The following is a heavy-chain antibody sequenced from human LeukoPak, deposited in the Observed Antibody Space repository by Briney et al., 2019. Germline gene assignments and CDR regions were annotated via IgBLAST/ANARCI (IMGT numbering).Heavy chain of an antibody. D-gene: IGHD1-26*01. CDR2: INAGNGNT. J-gene: IGHJ4*02. V-gene: IGHV1-3*01. CDR1: GYTLTSYA. Sequence: ASVKVSCKASGYTLTSYAMHWVRQAPGQRLEWMGWINAGNGNTKYSQKFQGRVTITRDTSASTAYMELSSLRSEDTAVYYCARADSGSYSGGFDYWGQGTLVTVSS. CDR3: ARADSGSYSGGFDY.